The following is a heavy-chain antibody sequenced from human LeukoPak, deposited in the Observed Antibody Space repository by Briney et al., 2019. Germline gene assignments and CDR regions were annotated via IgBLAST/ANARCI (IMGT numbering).Heavy chain of an antibody. J-gene: IGHJ2*01. CDR1: GITVSSYA. V-gene: IGHV3-23*01. CDR2: ISGSGGST. CDR3: AKRTEYCSSTRCAIWYFDL. D-gene: IGHD2-2*01. Sequence: GGSLRLSCAASGITVSSYAMSWVRQAPGKGLDWVSSISGSGGSTHYADSVKGRFTISRDNAKNTLYLQMDSLRGEDTAVYYCAKRTEYCSSTRCAIWYFDLWGRGTLVTVSS.